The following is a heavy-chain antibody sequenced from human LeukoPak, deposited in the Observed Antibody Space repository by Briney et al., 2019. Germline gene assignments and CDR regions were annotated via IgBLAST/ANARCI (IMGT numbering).Heavy chain of an antibody. CDR2: ISSTGGST. CDR3: ARVPYYDSTGYPFDH. Sequence: GGSLRLSCAASGFTFSSYAMSWVRQAPGKGLEWISTISSTGGSTYYADSVEGRFTISRDSSKNTLYLQMNSLRADDTAVYYCARVPYYDSTGYPFDHWGQGTLVAVSS. J-gene: IGHJ4*02. V-gene: IGHV3-23*01. D-gene: IGHD3-22*01. CDR1: GFTFSSYA.